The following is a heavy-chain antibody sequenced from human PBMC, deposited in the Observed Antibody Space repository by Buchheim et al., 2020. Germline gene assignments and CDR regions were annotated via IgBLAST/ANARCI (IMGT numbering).Heavy chain of an antibody. CDR2: INNSESI. J-gene: IGHJ4*02. Sequence: EVQLVESGGGSAQPGGSLRLSCIASGLTFSSYSMNWVRQAPGKGLEWVSYINNSESIYYADSVKGRFAISRDNAKNSLYLQMNSLRAEGTAVYYCARDDIAGALGAFDYWGQGIL. CDR1: GLTFSSYS. D-gene: IGHD1-26*01. V-gene: IGHV3-48*01. CDR3: ARDDIAGALGAFDY.